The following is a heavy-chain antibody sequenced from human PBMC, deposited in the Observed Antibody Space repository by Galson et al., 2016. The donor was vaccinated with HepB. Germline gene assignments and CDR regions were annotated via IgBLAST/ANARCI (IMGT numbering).Heavy chain of an antibody. V-gene: IGHV3-64D*06. CDR1: EFAFSSYA. CDR2: IDNNGDNI. D-gene: IGHD3-3*01. CDR3: AKDQTESDFWSSYYSYFDY. J-gene: IGHJ4*02. Sequence: SLRLSCAASEFAFSSYAMHWVRQAPGKGLECVSAIDNNGDNIFYADSVKGRFTISRDSSKYTLSLQMSSLRPEDTAVYYCAKDQTESDFWSSYYSYFDYWGQGTLVTVSS.